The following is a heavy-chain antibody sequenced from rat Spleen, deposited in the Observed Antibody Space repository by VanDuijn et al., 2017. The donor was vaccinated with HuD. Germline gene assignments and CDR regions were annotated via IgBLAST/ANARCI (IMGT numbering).Heavy chain of an antibody. V-gene: IGHV5-29*01. D-gene: IGHD1-9*01. J-gene: IGHJ3*01. CDR3: TRGIYYGYNAFVY. CDR2: INYDGSGT. Sequence: EVQLVESGGGLVQPGSPLKLSCAASGFTFSSNWLNWIRQAPGKGLEWVATINYDGSGTYYRDSVKGRFTISRDNARSTLYLQMDSLKSEDTATYYCTRGIYYGYNAFVYWGRGTLVTVSS. CDR1: GFTFSSNW.